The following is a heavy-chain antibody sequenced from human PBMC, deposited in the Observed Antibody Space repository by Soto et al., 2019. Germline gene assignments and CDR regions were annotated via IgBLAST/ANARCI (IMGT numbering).Heavy chain of an antibody. J-gene: IGHJ4*02. CDR1: GSTFSSYA. V-gene: IGHV1-46*01. D-gene: IGHD3-22*01. CDR3: ARGEKYDSGGYYYSH. CDR2: INPTGDSP. Sequence: ASVKVSGKASGSTFSSYAISWVRQAPGQGLEWMGIINPTGDSPSYAEKLQGRVTMTRDTSTNTVYMKLRSLRSEDTAIYYCARGEKYDSGGYYYSHWGQGTLVTVSS.